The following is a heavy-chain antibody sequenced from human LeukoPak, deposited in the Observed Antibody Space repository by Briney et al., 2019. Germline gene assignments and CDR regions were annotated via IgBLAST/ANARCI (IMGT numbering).Heavy chain of an antibody. D-gene: IGHD3-22*01. CDR1: GFTLGSYW. V-gene: IGHV3-74*01. CDR2: VNTDGSST. CDR3: ARELGVGVIGDAFDI. J-gene: IGHJ3*02. Sequence: GGSLRLSCAVSGFTLGSYWMHWVRQAPGQGLAWVSRVNTDGSSTTYAESVKGRFTISKDNAKNTLYPQMNGLRAEDTAVYYCARELGVGVIGDAFDIWGQGTVVTVSS.